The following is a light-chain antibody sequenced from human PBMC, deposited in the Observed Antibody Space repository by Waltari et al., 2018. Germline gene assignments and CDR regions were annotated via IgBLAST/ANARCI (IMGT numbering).Light chain of an antibody. CDR3: GTWDSSLSAEV. CDR2: DNV. J-gene: IGLJ2*01. V-gene: IGLV1-51*01. CDR1: SSNIGHNY. Sequence: QSVLTQPPSVSAAPRQKVPISCPGDSSNIGHNYVPWYHQVSGPAPKLLIYDNVKRPSGIPDRFSGSKSGTSATLDITGLQTGDEADYYCGTWDSSLSAEVFGGGTKLTVL.